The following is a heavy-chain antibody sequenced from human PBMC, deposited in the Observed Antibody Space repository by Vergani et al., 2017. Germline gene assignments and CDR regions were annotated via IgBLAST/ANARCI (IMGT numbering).Heavy chain of an antibody. CDR2: ISSSSSTI. CDR1: GFTFSSYS. CDR3: ARGNYYDSSGYPNFDC. V-gene: IGHV3-48*02. J-gene: IGHJ4*02. D-gene: IGHD3-22*01. Sequence: EVQLVESGGGLVQPGGSLRLSCAASGFTFSSYSMNWVRQAPGKGLEWVSYISSSSSTIYYADSVKGRFTISRDNAKNSLYLQMNSLRDEDTAVYYCARGNYYDSSGYPNFDCWGQGTLVTVSS.